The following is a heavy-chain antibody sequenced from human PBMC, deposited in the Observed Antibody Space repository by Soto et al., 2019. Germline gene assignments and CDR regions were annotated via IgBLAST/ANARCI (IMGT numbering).Heavy chain of an antibody. CDR1: GGSFSGYY. CDR3: ARGCSEGY. J-gene: IGHJ4*02. CDR2: INHSGST. V-gene: IGHV4-34*01. D-gene: IGHD3-10*02. Sequence: QVQLQQWGAGLLKPSETLSLTCAVYGGSFSGYYWSWIRQPPGKGLEWIGEINHSGSTNYNPSLKVGSTIPVATPRNQSPLKLSSVTAADTAVNNGARGCSEGYWGQGTLVTVSS.